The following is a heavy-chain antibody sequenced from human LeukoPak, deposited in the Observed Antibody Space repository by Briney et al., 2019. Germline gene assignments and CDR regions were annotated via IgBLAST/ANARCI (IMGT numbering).Heavy chain of an antibody. CDR2: IIGSSGST. CDR1: GFSFDNFA. V-gene: IGHV3-23*01. CDR3: AKDLGEMATIPFDY. Sequence: GGSLRLSCVASGFSFDNFAMNWVRQAPGKGLEWVSLIIGSSGSTFYADSVKGRFTISRDKSKNTLYLQMNSLRAEDTAVYYCAKDLGEMATIPFDYWGQGTLVTVSS. J-gene: IGHJ4*02. D-gene: IGHD5-24*01.